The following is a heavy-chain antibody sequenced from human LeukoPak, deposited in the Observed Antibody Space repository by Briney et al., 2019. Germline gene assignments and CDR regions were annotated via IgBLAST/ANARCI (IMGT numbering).Heavy chain of an antibody. CDR3: ARGAPSMYSSGWYYFDY. CDR1: GGSISSYY. V-gene: IGHV4-4*07. CDR2: IYTSGST. Sequence: SETLSLTCTVSGGSISSYYWSWIRQPAGKGLEWIGRIYTSGSTNYNPSLKSRVTMSVDTSKSQFSLKLSSVTAADTAVYYCARGAPSMYSSGWYYFDYWGQGTLVTVSS. D-gene: IGHD6-19*01. J-gene: IGHJ4*02.